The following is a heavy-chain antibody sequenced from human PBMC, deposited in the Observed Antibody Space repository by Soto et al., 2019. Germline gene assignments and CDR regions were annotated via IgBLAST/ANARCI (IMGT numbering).Heavy chain of an antibody. Sequence: GGSLRLSCAASGFTFSSYSMNWVRQAPGKGLEWVSYISSSSSTIYYADSVKGRFTISRDNAKNSLYLQMNSLRAEDTAVYYCARDPVAGYCSSTSCKALFWGQGTLVTVSS. CDR2: ISSSSSTI. CDR1: GFTFSSYS. CDR3: ARDPVAGYCSSTSCKALF. D-gene: IGHD2-2*01. V-gene: IGHV3-48*01. J-gene: IGHJ4*02.